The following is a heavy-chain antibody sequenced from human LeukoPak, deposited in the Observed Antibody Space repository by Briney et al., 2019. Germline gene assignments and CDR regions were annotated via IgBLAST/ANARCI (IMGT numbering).Heavy chain of an antibody. CDR3: ARAPSLESSGLYVSDY. D-gene: IGHD6-19*01. V-gene: IGHV1-46*01. CDR2: INPSGGST. Sequence: EASVKVSCTASGYTFTSYYMHWVRQAPGQGLEWMGIINPSGGSTSYAQKFQGRVTMTRDTSTSTVYMELSSLRSEDTAVYCCARAPSLESSGLYVSDYWGQGTLVTVSS. J-gene: IGHJ4*02. CDR1: GYTFTSYY.